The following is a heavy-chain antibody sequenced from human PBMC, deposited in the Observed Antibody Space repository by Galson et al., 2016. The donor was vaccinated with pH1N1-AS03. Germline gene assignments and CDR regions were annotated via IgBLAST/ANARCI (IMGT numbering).Heavy chain of an antibody. D-gene: IGHD1-1*01. CDR3: ARDSGRDTWTAYSFAS. CDR1: GFTFSTNA. CDR2: ITGTRGTT. J-gene: IGHJ4*02. Sequence: SLRLSCAASGFTFSTNAMSWVRQAPGKGLEWVATITGTRGTTYYADSVKGRFTVSRENSRNTLYLQMNNLRAEDSALYYCARDSGRDTWTAYSFASWGQGALVTVSS. V-gene: IGHV3-23*01.